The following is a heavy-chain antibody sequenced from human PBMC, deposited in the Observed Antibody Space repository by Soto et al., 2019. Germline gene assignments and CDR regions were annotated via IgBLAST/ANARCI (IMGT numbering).Heavy chain of an antibody. CDR3: AALLAGG. Sequence: QVQLQEPGPRLVSPSETLSLTCTVSGASVTSGDFYWSWIRQPPGKGLEWIGYVYYNESAYYNPSLKSRTSISVDTSKNHFTLELGSVTAADTAVYYCAALLAGGWGQGSLVTVSS. CDR2: VYYNESA. D-gene: IGHD3-10*01. CDR1: GASVTSGDFY. V-gene: IGHV4-30-4*01. J-gene: IGHJ4*02.